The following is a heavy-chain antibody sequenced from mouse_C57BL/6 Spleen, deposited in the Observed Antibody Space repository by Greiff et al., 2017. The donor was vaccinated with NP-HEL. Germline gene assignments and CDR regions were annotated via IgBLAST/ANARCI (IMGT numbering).Heavy chain of an antibody. CDR3: ARSIYDYDENWFAY. V-gene: IGHV5-6*01. CDR1: GFTFSSYG. J-gene: IGHJ3*01. D-gene: IGHD2-4*01. Sequence: EVKLVESGGDLVKPGGSLKLSCAASGFTFSSYGMSWVRQTPDKRLEWVATISSGGSYTYYPDRVKGRFTISRDNAKNTLYLQMSSLKSEDTAMYYCARSIYDYDENWFAYWGQGTLVTVSA. CDR2: ISSGGSYT.